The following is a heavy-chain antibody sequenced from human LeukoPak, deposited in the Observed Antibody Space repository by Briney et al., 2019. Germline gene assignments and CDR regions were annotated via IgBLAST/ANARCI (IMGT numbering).Heavy chain of an antibody. V-gene: IGHV3-21*01. J-gene: IGHJ6*03. CDR1: GFTFSSYW. CDR2: ISTVSTYT. Sequence: GGSLRLSCAASGFTFSSYWMSWVRQAPGKGLEWVASISTVSTYTFYADSVKGRFTISRDNVRNSLYLQMSSLGAEDTAVYYCARDGSGFYLYNYMDVWGKGTTVTVSS. D-gene: IGHD6-25*01. CDR3: ARDGSGFYLYNYMDV.